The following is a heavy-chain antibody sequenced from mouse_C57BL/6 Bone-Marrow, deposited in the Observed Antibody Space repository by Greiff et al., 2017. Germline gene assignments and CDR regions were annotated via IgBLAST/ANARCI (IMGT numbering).Heavy chain of an antibody. Sequence: QVQLKESGAELARPGASVKLSCKASGYTFTSYGISWVKQRTGQGLEWIGEIYPRSGNTYYNEKFKGKATLTADKSSSTAYMELRSLTSEDSAVYFCAYGNYENAMDYWGQGTSATVSS. J-gene: IGHJ4*01. D-gene: IGHD2-10*02. CDR3: AYGNYENAMDY. CDR2: IYPRSGNT. CDR1: GYTFTSYG. V-gene: IGHV1-81*01.